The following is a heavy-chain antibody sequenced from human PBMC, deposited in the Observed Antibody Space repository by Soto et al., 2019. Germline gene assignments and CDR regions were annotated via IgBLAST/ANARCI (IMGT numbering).Heavy chain of an antibody. V-gene: IGHV3-21*01. CDR3: ARDLRVAARRSPDY. J-gene: IGHJ4*02. CDR2: ISSSSSYI. Sequence: GGSLRLSCAASGFTFSSYSMNWVRQAPGKGLEWVSSISSSSSYIYYADSVKGRLTISRDNAKNSLYLQMNSLRAEDTAVYYCARDLRVAARRSPDYWGQGTLVTVSS. CDR1: GFTFSSYS. D-gene: IGHD6-6*01.